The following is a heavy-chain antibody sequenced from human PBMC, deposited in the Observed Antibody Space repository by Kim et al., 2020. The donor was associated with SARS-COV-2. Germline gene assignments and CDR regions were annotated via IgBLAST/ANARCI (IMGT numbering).Heavy chain of an antibody. J-gene: IGHJ6*01. V-gene: IGHV3-30-3*01. CDR2: ISYDGSNK. D-gene: IGHD3-10*01. Sequence: LSLTCAASGFTFSSCAIHWVRQAPGKGLEWVAVISYDGSNKNYADSVKGRFTISRDNSKNTLYLQMNSLRAEDTAPYYFARDPCSLLRGLTYSYYGM. CDR1: GFTFSSCA. CDR3: ARDPCSLLRGLTYSYYGM.